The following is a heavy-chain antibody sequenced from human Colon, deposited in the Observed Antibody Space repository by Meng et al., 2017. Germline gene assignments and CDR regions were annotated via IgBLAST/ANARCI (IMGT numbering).Heavy chain of an antibody. CDR1: GGSFSGYY. V-gene: IGHV4-34*01. CDR2: INHSGST. Sequence: GPVLQWCAGLLKPSETLSLTCAVYGGSFSGYYWSWIRQPPGKGLEWIGEINHSGSTNYNPSLKSRVTISVDTSKNQFSLKLSSVTAADTAVYYCARERLSSGWYGGRWFDPWGQGTLVTVSS. J-gene: IGHJ5*02. CDR3: ARERLSSGWYGGRWFDP. D-gene: IGHD6-19*01.